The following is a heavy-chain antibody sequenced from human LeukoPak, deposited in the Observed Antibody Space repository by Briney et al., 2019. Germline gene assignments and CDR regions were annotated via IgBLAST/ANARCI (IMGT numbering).Heavy chain of an antibody. V-gene: IGHV6-1*01. Sequence: SQTLSLTCAISGDSVSSNSAAWNWIRQSPSRGLEWLGRTYYRSKWYNDYAVSVKSRITINPDTSKNQFSLQLNSVTPEDTAVYYCARDSVDQGWSEDNWFDPWGQGTLVTISS. D-gene: IGHD6-19*01. J-gene: IGHJ5*02. CDR2: TYYRSKWYN. CDR3: ARDSVDQGWSEDNWFDP. CDR1: GDSVSSNSAA.